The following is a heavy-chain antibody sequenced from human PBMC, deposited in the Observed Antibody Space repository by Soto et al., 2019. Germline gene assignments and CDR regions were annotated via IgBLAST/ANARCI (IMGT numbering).Heavy chain of an antibody. D-gene: IGHD4-17*01. V-gene: IGHV3-66*01. J-gene: IGHJ1*01. Sequence: GGSLRLSCAASGFTVSSNYMSWVRQAPGKGLEWVSVIYSGGSTYYADSVKGRFTISRDNSKNTLYLQMNSLRAEDTAVYYCARGEEDDYGDTAFFQHWGQGTLVTVSS. CDR1: GFTVSSNY. CDR3: ARGEEDDYGDTAFFQH. CDR2: IYSGGST.